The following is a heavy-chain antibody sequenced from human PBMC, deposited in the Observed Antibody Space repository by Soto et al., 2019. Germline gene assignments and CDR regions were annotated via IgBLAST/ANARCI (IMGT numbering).Heavy chain of an antibody. CDR3: ARLPYYYGSGTGYYYGMDV. CDR1: GGSISSSSYY. CDR2: IYYSGST. D-gene: IGHD3-10*01. Sequence: SETLSLTCTVSGGSISSSSYYWGWIRQPPGKGLEWIGSIYYSGSTYYNPSLKSRVTISVDTSKNQFSLKLSYVTAADTAVYYCARLPYYYGSGTGYYYGMDVWGQGTTVTVSS. V-gene: IGHV4-39*01. J-gene: IGHJ6*02.